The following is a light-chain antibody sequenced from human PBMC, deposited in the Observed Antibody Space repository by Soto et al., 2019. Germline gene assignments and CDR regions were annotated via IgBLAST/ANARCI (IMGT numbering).Light chain of an antibody. CDR1: SSDVGGYNY. V-gene: IGLV2-14*01. J-gene: IGLJ1*01. Sequence: QSALTQPASVSGSPGQSITISCTGTSSDVGGYNYVSWYQQHPGKAPKLMIYEVSNRPSGVSNRFSGSKSGNTASLTICGLQAEDEADYYFSSYTSSSLYLFGTGTKLTVL. CDR3: SSYTSSSLYL. CDR2: EVS.